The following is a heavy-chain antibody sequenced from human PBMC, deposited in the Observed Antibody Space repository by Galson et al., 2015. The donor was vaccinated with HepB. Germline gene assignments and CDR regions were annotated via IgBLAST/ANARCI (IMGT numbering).Heavy chain of an antibody. D-gene: IGHD3-3*01. Sequence: SLRLSCAASGFTFSSYAMHWVRQAPGKGLEWVAVISYDGSNKYYADSVKGRFTISRDNSKNTLYLQMNSLRAEDTAVYYCARDGGGRFLEWLAFDYWGQGTLVTVSS. CDR1: GFTFSSYA. CDR3: ARDGGGRFLEWLAFDY. J-gene: IGHJ4*02. CDR2: ISYDGSNK. V-gene: IGHV3-30-3*01.